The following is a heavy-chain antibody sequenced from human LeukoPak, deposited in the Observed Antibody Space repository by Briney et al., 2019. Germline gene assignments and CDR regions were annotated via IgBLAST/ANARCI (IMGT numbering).Heavy chain of an antibody. Sequence: PGGSLRLSCVASGFTFSSYGMYWVRQAPGKGLEWVAVIWYDGSNKYYADSVEGRFTISRDNSKNTLYLQMNSLRAEDTAVYYCARVLCSGGTCLDAFDIWGQGTMVTVSS. V-gene: IGHV3-33*01. D-gene: IGHD2-15*01. CDR1: GFTFSSYG. J-gene: IGHJ3*02. CDR3: ARVLCSGGTCLDAFDI. CDR2: IWYDGSNK.